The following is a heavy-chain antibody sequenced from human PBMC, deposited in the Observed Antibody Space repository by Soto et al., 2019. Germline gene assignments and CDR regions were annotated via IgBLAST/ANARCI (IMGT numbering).Heavy chain of an antibody. J-gene: IGHJ3*01. CDR1: GYTLTELS. CDR2: FDHEDGET. CDR3: ATVRSGDRAFDF. Sequence: ASVKVSCKVSGYTLTELSMHWVRQAPGKGLEWMGGFDHEDGETIYAQKFQGRVTMTENTSTDTAYMELSSLRSEDTAVYYGATVRSGDRAFDFWGQGTMVTVSS. V-gene: IGHV1-24*01. D-gene: IGHD7-27*01.